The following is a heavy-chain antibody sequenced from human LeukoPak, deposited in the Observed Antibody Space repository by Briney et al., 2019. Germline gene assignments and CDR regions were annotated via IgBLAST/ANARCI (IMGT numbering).Heavy chain of an antibody. CDR3: ARLGLDYGDVRDY. J-gene: IGHJ4*02. CDR2: IYPGDSDT. V-gene: IGHV5-51*01. CDR1: GYIFTSYW. D-gene: IGHD4-17*01. Sequence: PGESLKISCKASGYIFTSYWIGWVRQMPGKGLEWMGIIYPGDSDTRYSPSFQGQVTISADKSISTAYLQWSSLKASDTAMYYCARLGLDYGDVRDYWGQGTLVTVSS.